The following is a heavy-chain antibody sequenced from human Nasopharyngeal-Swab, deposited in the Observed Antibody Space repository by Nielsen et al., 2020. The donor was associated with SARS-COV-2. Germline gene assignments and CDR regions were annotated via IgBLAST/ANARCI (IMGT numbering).Heavy chain of an antibody. CDR1: GFIFDNYW. Sequence: GESLKISCVASGFIFDNYWMSWVRQAPGKGLEWVANIKYDGSEKYYVDSVRGRFTISRDNAKNSLYLQMNSLRAEDTAVYYCATAGVSVRSYYFDYWGQGTLVTVSS. CDR2: IKYDGSEK. J-gene: IGHJ4*02. V-gene: IGHV3-7*01. D-gene: IGHD3-10*02. CDR3: ATAGVSVRSYYFDY.